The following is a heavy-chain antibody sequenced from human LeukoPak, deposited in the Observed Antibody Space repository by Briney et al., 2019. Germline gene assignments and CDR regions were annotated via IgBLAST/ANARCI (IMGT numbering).Heavy chain of an antibody. CDR2: ISGSGGST. D-gene: IGHD3-22*01. CDR3: AKDPHYFYDSSGYYW. J-gene: IGHJ4*02. Sequence: GGSLRLSCAASGFTFSSYAMSWVRQAPGKGLEWVSAISGSGGSTYYADSVKGRFTISRDNSKNTLYLQMNSLRAEDTAVYYCAKDPHYFYDSSGYYWGGQGTLVTVSS. V-gene: IGHV3-23*01. CDR1: GFTFSSYA.